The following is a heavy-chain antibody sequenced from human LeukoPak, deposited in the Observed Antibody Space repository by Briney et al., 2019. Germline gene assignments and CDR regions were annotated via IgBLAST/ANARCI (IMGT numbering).Heavy chain of an antibody. CDR3: ARDRLAAGQGYYYGMDV. CDR2: IYYSGST. V-gene: IGHV4-39*02. CDR1: GGSISSSSYY. J-gene: IGHJ6*02. Sequence: TSETLSLTCTVSGGSISSSSYYWGWIRQPPGKGLEWIGSIYYSGSTYYNPSLKSRVTISVDTSKNQFSLKLSSVTAADTAVYYCARDRLAAGQGYYYGMDVWGQGTTVTVSS. D-gene: IGHD2-15*01.